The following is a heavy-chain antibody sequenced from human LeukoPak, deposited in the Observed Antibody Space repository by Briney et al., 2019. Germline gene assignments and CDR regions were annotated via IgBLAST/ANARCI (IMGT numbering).Heavy chain of an antibody. CDR2: ISGSSGII. CDR1: GFTFNTYT. V-gene: IGHV3-48*01. D-gene: IGHD1-26*01. J-gene: IGHJ5*02. CDR3: ARATGSYPYNWFDP. Sequence: GGSLRLSCAASGFTFNTYTMNWVRQAPGKGLEWVSYISGSSGIIDYADSVRGRFTISRDNAKNSLYLQMNSLRAEDTAVYYCARATGSYPYNWFDPWGQGTLVTVSS.